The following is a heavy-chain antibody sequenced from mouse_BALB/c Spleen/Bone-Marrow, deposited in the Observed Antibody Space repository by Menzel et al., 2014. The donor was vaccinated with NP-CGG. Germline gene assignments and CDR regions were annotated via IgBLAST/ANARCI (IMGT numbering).Heavy chain of an antibody. CDR2: ILPGSGST. J-gene: IGHJ3*01. V-gene: IGHV1-9*01. Sequence: QVQLQQSGAELMKPGASVKISCKATGYTFSSYWIEWVKQRPGHGLEWIGEILPGSGSTNYNEKLKGKATFTADTSSNTAYMQLSSPTSEDSAVYYCARSGFAYWGQGTLVTVSA. CDR1: GYTFSSYW. CDR3: ARSGFAY.